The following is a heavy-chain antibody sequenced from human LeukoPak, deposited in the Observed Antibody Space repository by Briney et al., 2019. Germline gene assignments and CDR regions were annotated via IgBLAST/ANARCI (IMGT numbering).Heavy chain of an antibody. J-gene: IGHJ4*02. CDR3: AKGDSSGHNDYFDY. CDR2: IWYDGSNK. D-gene: IGHD3-22*01. CDR1: GFTFSSYG. V-gene: IGHV3-33*06. Sequence: QPGRSLRLSCAASGFTFSSYGMHWVRQAPGKGLEWVAVIWYDGSNKYYADSVKGRFTISRDNSKNTLYLQMNSLRAEDTAVYYCAKGDSSGHNDYFDYWGQGTLVTVSS.